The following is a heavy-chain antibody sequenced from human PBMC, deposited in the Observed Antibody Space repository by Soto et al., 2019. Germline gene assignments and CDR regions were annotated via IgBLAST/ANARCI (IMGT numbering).Heavy chain of an antibody. V-gene: IGHV3-11*01. D-gene: IGHD2-15*01. CDR1: GFTFSDYY. CDR2: ISSSGSTI. CDR3: ARPIQCGGGCFWFDP. J-gene: IGHJ5*02. Sequence: PGGSLRLSCAASGFTFSDYYISWIRQAPGKGLEWVSYISSSGSTIYYADSVKGRFTISRDNAKNSLYLQMNSLRAEDTAVYYCARPIQCGGGCFWFDPWGQGTLVTVSS.